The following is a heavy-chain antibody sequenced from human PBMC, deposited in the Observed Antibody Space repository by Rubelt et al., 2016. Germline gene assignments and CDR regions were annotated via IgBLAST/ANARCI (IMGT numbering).Heavy chain of an antibody. D-gene: IGHD2/OR15-2a*01. CDR1: GGSISSTSYY. Sequence: QLQLQESGPGLVKPSETLSLTCTVSGGSISSTSYYWVWIRQPPGKGLEWIGSIYYSGSTYYNPSLKSRVTISVDTSKNQISLKRTSVTAADTAVYYCARASTVLLHFDYWGQGTLVTVSS. V-gene: IGHV4-39*07. CDR2: IYYSGST. J-gene: IGHJ4*02. CDR3: ARASTVLLHFDY.